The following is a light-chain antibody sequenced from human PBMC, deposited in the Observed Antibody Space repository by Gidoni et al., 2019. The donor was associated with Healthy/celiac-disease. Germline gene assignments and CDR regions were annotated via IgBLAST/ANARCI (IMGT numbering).Light chain of an antibody. Sequence: DIQMTQSPSSLSASVGDRVTSTCRASQSIRSYLNWYQQKPGKAPKLLIYAASSLQSGVPSRFSGSGSGTDFTLTISSLQPEDFATYYCQQSYSTPRITFGQGTRLEIK. V-gene: IGKV1-39*01. CDR3: QQSYSTPRIT. CDR2: AAS. J-gene: IGKJ5*01. CDR1: QSIRSY.